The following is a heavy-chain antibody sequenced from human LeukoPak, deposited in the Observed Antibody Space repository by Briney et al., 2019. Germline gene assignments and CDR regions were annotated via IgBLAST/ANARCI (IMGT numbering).Heavy chain of an antibody. V-gene: IGHV4-30-4*01. J-gene: IGHJ4*02. Sequence: PSETLSLTCTVSGGSISSGDYYWSWIRQPPGKGPEWIGYIYYSGSTYYNPSLKSRVTISIDTSKNQFSLQVSSVTATDTAAYYCASKLGTRYFFDYWGQGTLVTVSS. CDR1: GGSISSGDYY. D-gene: IGHD7-27*01. CDR3: ASKLGTRYFFDY. CDR2: IYYSGST.